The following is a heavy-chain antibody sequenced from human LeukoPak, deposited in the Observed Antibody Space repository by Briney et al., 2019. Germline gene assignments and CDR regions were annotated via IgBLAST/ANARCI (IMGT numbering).Heavy chain of an antibody. CDR1: GGSISSSSYY. J-gene: IGHJ3*02. CDR2: IYYSGST. V-gene: IGHV4-39*07. D-gene: IGHD4-17*01. CDR3: ARDPHYGDILNDPFDI. Sequence: SETLSLTCTVSGGSISSSSYYWGWIRQPPGKGLEWIGSIYYSGSTYYNPSLKSRVTISVDTSKNQFSLKLSSVTAADTAVYSCARDPHYGDILNDPFDIWGQGTMVTVSS.